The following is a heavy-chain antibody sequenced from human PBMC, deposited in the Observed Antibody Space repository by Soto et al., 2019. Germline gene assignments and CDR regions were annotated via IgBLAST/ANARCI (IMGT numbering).Heavy chain of an antibody. CDR3: AQDFQWPDWYFDL. J-gene: IGHJ2*01. D-gene: IGHD6-19*01. CDR1: GFTFSSYG. CDR2: ISYDGSNK. V-gene: IGHV3-30*18. Sequence: QVQLLESGGGVVQPGRSLRLSCAASGFTFSSYGMHWVRQAPGKGLEWVAVISYDGSNKYYADSVKGRFTISRDNSKNTLYLQINSLRAEDTAVYYYAQDFQWPDWYFDLWGRRTLVTVSS.